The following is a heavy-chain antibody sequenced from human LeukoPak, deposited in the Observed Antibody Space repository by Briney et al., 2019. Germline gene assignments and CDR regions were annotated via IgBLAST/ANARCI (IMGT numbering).Heavy chain of an antibody. J-gene: IGHJ4*02. Sequence: SETLSLTCAVYGGSFSGYYWSWIRQPPGKGLEWIGEINHSGSTNYNPSLKSRVTISVDTSKNQFSLKLISVTAADTAVYYCARATGYLGFDYWGQGTLVTVSS. V-gene: IGHV4-34*01. CDR1: GGSFSGYY. CDR3: ARATGYLGFDY. CDR2: INHSGST. D-gene: IGHD3-9*01.